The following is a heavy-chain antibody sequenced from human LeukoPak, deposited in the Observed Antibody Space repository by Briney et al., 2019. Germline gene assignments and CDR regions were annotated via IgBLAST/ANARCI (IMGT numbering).Heavy chain of an antibody. Sequence: PGGPLRLSCAASGFTFSSYAMHWVRQAPGKGLEYVSAISTNGGSTYYATSVKGRFTISRDNSTNTLYLQMGSLRAEDMAVYYGARVRYGGSPYYYYYYYMDVWGKGTTVTVSS. CDR3: ARVRYGGSPYYYYYYYMDV. CDR2: ISTNGGST. D-gene: IGHD5-12*01. J-gene: IGHJ6*03. V-gene: IGHV3-64*01. CDR1: GFTFSSYA.